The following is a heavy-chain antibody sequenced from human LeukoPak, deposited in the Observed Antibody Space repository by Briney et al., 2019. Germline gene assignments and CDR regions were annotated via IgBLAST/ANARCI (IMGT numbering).Heavy chain of an antibody. CDR3: ATDGMVRGPDAWFDS. D-gene: IGHD3-10*01. V-gene: IGHV4-61*02. CDR2: IYTRGRT. CDR1: GGSVSSGRYY. J-gene: IGHJ5*01. Sequence: SETLSLTCTVSGGSVSSGRYYWSWIRQSAGKGLEWIGRIYTRGRTNYNPSLKSRVTISVDTSKNQFSLNLTSVTAADTAVYYCATDGMVRGPDAWFDSWGQGTLVPVSS.